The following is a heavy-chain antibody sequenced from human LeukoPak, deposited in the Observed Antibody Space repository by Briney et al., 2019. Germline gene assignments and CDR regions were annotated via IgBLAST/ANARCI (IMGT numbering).Heavy chain of an antibody. V-gene: IGHV3-21*01. CDR3: ARDLDIVVVVAAPPMDV. CDR1: GFIFDYYG. J-gene: IGHJ6*03. CDR2: ISSSSSYI. D-gene: IGHD2-15*01. Sequence: GGSLRLSCATSGFIFDYYGMTWVRQAPGKGLEWVSSISSSSSYIYYADSVKGRFTISRDNAKNSLYLQMNSLRAEDTAVYYCARDLDIVVVVAAPPMDVWGKGTTVTTSS.